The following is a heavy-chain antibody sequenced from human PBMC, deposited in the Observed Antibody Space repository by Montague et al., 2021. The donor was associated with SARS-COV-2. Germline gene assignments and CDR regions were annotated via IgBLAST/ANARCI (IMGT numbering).Heavy chain of an antibody. J-gene: IGHJ4*02. Sequence: SETLSLTCSVSGGSITDRTYYWGCIRQSPGKGLGWIGAINYSGTTYYNPSLKSRVTISLDTAKNQFSLKMTSVTAADTAAYYCARHWGIAAAGNWGQGTLVTVSS. V-gene: IGHV4-39*01. CDR1: GGSITDRTYY. CDR3: ARHWGIAAAGN. CDR2: INYSGTT. D-gene: IGHD6-13*01.